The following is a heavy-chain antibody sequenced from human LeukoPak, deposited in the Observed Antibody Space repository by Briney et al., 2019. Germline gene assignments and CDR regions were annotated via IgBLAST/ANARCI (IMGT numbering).Heavy chain of an antibody. CDR3: ARTLPYYYYMDV. CDR2: IYTSGST. J-gene: IGHJ6*03. Sequence: SETLSLTCTVSGGSISSGSYYWSWIRQPAGKGLEWIGRIYTSGSTNYNPSLKSRVTISVDTSKNQFSLKLGSVTAADTAVYYCARTLPYYYYMDVWGKGTTVTVSS. V-gene: IGHV4-61*02. D-gene: IGHD2/OR15-2a*01. CDR1: GGSISSGSYY.